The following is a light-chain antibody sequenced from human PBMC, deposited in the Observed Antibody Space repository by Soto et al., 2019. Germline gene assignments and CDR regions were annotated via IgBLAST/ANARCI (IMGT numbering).Light chain of an antibody. CDR2: ADN. CDR1: SSNIESNT. Sequence: QSVLTQPPSASGTPGQRVTISCSGSSSNIESNTVAWYQQLPGTAPKLLIYADNQRPSGVPDRFSGSKSGTAGSLAISGLQSEDEADYYCAAWDDSLNGVVFGGGTKVTVL. CDR3: AAWDDSLNGVV. V-gene: IGLV1-44*01. J-gene: IGLJ2*01.